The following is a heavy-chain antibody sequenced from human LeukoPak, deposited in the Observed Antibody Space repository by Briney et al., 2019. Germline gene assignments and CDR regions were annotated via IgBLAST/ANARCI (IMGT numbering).Heavy chain of an antibody. J-gene: IGHJ4*02. CDR1: GFTFDDYA. Sequence: GRSLRLSCAASGFTFDDYAMHWVRQAPGKGLEWVSGISWNSGSIGYADSVKGRFTISRDNAKNSLYLQMNSLRAEDTALYYCAKDIGSIAVAGSTIDYWGQGTLVTVSS. V-gene: IGHV3-9*01. CDR2: ISWNSGSI. CDR3: AKDIGSIAVAGSTIDY. D-gene: IGHD6-19*01.